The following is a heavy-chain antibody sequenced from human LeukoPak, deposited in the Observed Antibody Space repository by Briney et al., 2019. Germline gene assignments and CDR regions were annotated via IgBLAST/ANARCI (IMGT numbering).Heavy chain of an antibody. J-gene: IGHJ4*02. CDR3: AKGTYSSSPRDY. V-gene: IGHV3-30-3*01. CDR1: GFTLSTYA. Sequence: GRSLRLSCAASGFTLSTYAMHWVRQAPGKGLEWVAVISYDGTDAYYADSVKGRFTISRDTSKNSLYLQMNSLRAEDTAVYYCAKGTYSSSPRDYWGQGTLVTVSS. D-gene: IGHD6-6*01. CDR2: ISYDGTDA.